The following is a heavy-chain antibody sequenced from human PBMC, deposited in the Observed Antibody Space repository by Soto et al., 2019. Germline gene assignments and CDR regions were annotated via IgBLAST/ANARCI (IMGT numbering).Heavy chain of an antibody. Sequence: QVQLQESGPGLVKPSQTLSLTCTVSGGSISSGYYYWSWIRQHPGKGLEWIGYIYYSGTTYYNPSIKSGVITLVKTYKKHSPQMLTSVTAADAAVYYCARAEGYSGTWGLFDSWGQGTLVTVSS. V-gene: IGHV4-31*03. CDR3: ARAEGYSGTWGLFDS. D-gene: IGHD6-13*01. CDR2: IYYSGTT. J-gene: IGHJ5*01. CDR1: GGSISSGYYY.